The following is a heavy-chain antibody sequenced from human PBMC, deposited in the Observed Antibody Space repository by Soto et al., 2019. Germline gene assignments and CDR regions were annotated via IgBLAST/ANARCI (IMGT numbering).Heavy chain of an antibody. CDR2: INLFDGRT. D-gene: IGHD5-18*01. CDR3: GRRGGYGPEHYYLGMDI. Sequence: GGSLRLSCAASGFTFRAYGMSWIRQTPEKGLEWVSSINLFDGRTYYTDSVKGRFTISKDDSNSTVSLQLNSLRADDTAIYYCGRRGGYGPEHYYLGMDIWGQGSPVTVSS. CDR1: GFTFRAYG. V-gene: IGHV3-23*01. J-gene: IGHJ6*02.